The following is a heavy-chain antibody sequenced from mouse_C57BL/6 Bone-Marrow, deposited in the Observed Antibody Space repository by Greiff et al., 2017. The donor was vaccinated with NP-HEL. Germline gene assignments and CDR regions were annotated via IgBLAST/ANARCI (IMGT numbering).Heavy chain of an antibody. CDR1: DYAFSSYW. D-gene: IGHD1-1*01. CDR2: IYPGDGDT. Sequence: VQLQQSGAELVKPGASVKISCKASDYAFSSYWMNWVKQRPGKGLEWIGQIYPGDGDTNYNGKFKGKATLTADKSSSTAYMQLSSLTSEDSAVYFCARYYGSSYYFDYWGQGTTLTVSS. J-gene: IGHJ2*01. CDR3: ARYYGSSYYFDY. V-gene: IGHV1-80*01.